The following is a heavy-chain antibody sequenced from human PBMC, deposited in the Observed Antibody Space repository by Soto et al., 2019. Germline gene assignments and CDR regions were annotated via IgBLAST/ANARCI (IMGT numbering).Heavy chain of an antibody. CDR3: ARGGYYDFWSGKGYFDY. Sequence: SETLSLTCAVYGGSFSGYYWSWIRQPPGKGLEWIVEINHSGSTKYNPSLKCRVTISVDTSKNQFSLKLSSVTAADTAVYYCARGGYYDFWSGKGYFDYWGQGTLVT. J-gene: IGHJ4*02. D-gene: IGHD3-3*01. CDR2: INHSGST. CDR1: GGSFSGYY. V-gene: IGHV4-34*01.